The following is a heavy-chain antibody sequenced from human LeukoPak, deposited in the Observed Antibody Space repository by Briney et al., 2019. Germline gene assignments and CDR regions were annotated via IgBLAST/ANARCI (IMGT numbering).Heavy chain of an antibody. CDR3: ARDHNYAFDN. D-gene: IGHD1-1*01. J-gene: IGHJ4*02. CDR1: GFPFSDYS. CDR2: SVISSGNT. V-gene: IGHV3-48*04. Sequence: GGPLTLLCAASGFPFSDYSMHGAREATGEGGEWSSWSVISSGNTKYADSVKGRFTISGDNAKNSLYLQMNSLRVEDTAVYYCARDHNYAFDNWGQGTLVTVSS.